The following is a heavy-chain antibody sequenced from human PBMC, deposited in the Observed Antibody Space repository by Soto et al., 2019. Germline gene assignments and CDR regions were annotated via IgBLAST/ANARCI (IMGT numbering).Heavy chain of an antibody. CDR1: GFTFSNAW. J-gene: IGHJ5*02. D-gene: IGHD1-26*01. V-gene: IGHV3-15*07. Sequence: EVQLVESGGGLVKPGGSLRLSCAASGFTFSNAWMNWVRQAPGKGLEWVGRIKSKTDGGTTDYAAPVKGRFTISRDDSKNTLYLQMHSLKTDDTAVYYCTTDRRLSGIYSGGSNWFDPWGQGTLVTVSS. CDR2: IKSKTDGGTT. CDR3: TTDRRLSGIYSGGSNWFDP.